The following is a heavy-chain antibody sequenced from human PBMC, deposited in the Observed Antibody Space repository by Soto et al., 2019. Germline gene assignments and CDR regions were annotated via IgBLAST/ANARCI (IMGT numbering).Heavy chain of an antibody. V-gene: IGHV1-18*01. CDR3: ARDREYNWNYNWFDP. CDR1: GYTFTNYG. Sequence: QVQLVESGAEVKKPGASVKVSCKASGYTFTNYGISWVRQAPGQGLEWMGWISTYNGNTNFTQKLQDRVTMTTDTSTSTAYMELRSLRSDDTAVYYCARDREYNWNYNWFDPWGQGTLVTVSS. D-gene: IGHD1-7*01. CDR2: ISTYNGNT. J-gene: IGHJ5*02.